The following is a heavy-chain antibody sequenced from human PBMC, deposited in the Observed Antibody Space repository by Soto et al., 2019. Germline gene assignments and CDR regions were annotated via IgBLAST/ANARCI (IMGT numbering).Heavy chain of an antibody. D-gene: IGHD3-9*01. CDR2: IYPGDSAT. CDR3: ARRGYDILTGLQSMDV. J-gene: IGHJ6*02. CDR1: GYSVSSYW. Sequence: GESQKSSCKGCGYSVSSYWRGWVRQLPGKGLEWMGIIYPGDSATRYSPSFQGQVTISADKSISTADLQGGSLRASDTAMYYCARRGYDILTGLQSMDVWGQGTTVTVSS. V-gene: IGHV5-51*01.